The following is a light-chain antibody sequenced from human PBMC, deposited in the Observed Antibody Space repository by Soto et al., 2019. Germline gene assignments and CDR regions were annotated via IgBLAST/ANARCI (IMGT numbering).Light chain of an antibody. CDR2: KAS. CDR1: QTISSW. CDR3: QQSYILPRT. Sequence: DIQMTQSPSTLSASVGDRVTITCRASQTISSWLAWYQQKPGKAPKLLIYKASTLKSGVPSRFSGSGSETDFILTISSLQPDDFATYYCQQSYILPRTFGQGTKVDIK. V-gene: IGKV1-5*03. J-gene: IGKJ1*01.